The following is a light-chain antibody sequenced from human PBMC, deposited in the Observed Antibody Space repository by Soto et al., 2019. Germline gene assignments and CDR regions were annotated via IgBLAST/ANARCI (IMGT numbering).Light chain of an antibody. V-gene: IGKV1-5*03. CDR2: KTS. J-gene: IGKJ1*01. Sequence: DIKMTQSPSTLSASVGDRVTITCRASQSISSWLAWYQQKPGKAPKLLIYKTSNLESGVPSRFSGSGSGTEFTLTISSLQPDDFATYYCQQYDDYPWTFGQGTKVDIK. CDR3: QQYDDYPWT. CDR1: QSISSW.